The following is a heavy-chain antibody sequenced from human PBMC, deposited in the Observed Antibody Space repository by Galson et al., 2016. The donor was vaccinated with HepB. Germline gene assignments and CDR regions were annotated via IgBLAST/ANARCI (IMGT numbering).Heavy chain of an antibody. D-gene: IGHD6-6*01. CDR2: IFHSGNT. Sequence: TLSLTCTVSGVSISSRSYYWGWIRQPPGKGLEWIGYIFHSGNTYYNPSLRSRVIISVDTSKNQFSLKVTSVTAADTAVYFCARAGSSSSWTFDMWGQGRMVTVAS. CDR1: GVSISSRSYY. V-gene: IGHV4-30-4*08. CDR3: ARAGSSSSWTFDM. J-gene: IGHJ3*02.